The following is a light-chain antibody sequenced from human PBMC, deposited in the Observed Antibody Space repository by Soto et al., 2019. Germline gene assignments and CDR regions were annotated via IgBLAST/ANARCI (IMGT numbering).Light chain of an antibody. Sequence: DIVMTQSPVTLSVSPGDRATLSCRASQSVGHNLAWFQQKPGQAPRLLIYGTSAGATGIPDRFSVSGFGTEFTLTISSLQSEDLAVYYCQQYNNWPRTFGQGNKVEMK. CDR3: QQYNNWPRT. V-gene: IGKV3-15*01. CDR1: QSVGHN. CDR2: GTS. J-gene: IGKJ1*01.